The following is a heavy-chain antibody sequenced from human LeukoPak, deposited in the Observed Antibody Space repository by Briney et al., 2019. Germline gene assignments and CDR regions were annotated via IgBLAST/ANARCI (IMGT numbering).Heavy chain of an antibody. CDR3: ARGSLIEQWLGDY. V-gene: IGHV4-39*07. Sequence: PSETLSLTCTVSGGSISSSSYYWGWIRQPPGKGLEWIGSIYYSGSTYYNPSLKSRVTISVDTSKNQFSLKLSSVTAADTAVYYCARGSLIEQWLGDYWGQGTLVTVSS. CDR2: IYYSGST. D-gene: IGHD6-19*01. CDR1: GGSISSSSYY. J-gene: IGHJ4*02.